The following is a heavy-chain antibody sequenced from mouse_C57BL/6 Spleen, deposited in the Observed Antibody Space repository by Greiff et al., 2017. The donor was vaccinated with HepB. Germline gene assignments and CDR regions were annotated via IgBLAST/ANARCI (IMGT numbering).Heavy chain of an antibody. CDR2: ISSGGSYT. V-gene: IGHV5-6*01. D-gene: IGHD1-1*01. CDR1: GFTFSSYG. J-gene: IGHJ1*03. Sequence: EVQGVESGGDLVKPGGSLKLSCAASGFTFSSYGMSWVRQTPDKRLEWVATISSGGSYTYYPDSVKGRFTISRDNAKNTLYLQMSSLKSEYTAMYYCARQTYYYGSSYVYFGVWGTGTTVTVSS. CDR3: ARQTYYYGSSYVYFGV.